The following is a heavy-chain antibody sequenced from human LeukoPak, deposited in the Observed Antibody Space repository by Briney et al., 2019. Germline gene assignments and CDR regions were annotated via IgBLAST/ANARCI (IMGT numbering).Heavy chain of an antibody. J-gene: IGHJ6*03. D-gene: IGHD3-10*01. CDR1: GGSISSYY. V-gene: IGHV4-59*01. Sequence: SETLSLTCTVSGGSISSYYWSWIRQPPGKGLEWIGYIYYSGSTNYNPSLKSRVTISVDTSKNQFSLKLSSVTAADTAVYYCARVPVPWFGKHYYYYMDVWGKGTTVTVSS. CDR3: ARVPVPWFGKHYYYYMDV. CDR2: IYYSGST.